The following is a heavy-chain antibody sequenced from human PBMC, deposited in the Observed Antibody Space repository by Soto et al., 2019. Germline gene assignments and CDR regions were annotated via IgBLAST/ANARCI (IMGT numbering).Heavy chain of an antibody. D-gene: IGHD2-2*01. CDR1: GFTFSSYA. CDR2: ISGSGGST. Sequence: GGSLRLSCEASGFTFSSYAMSWVRQAPGEGLEWVSAISGSGGSTYYADSVKGRFTISRDNSKTTLYLQMNSLRAEDTTVYYCADKSDNRYCSSTSCYGDLDYYYCMDVWGKGTTVTVSS. J-gene: IGHJ6*03. CDR3: ADKSDNRYCSSTSCYGDLDYYYCMDV. V-gene: IGHV3-23*01.